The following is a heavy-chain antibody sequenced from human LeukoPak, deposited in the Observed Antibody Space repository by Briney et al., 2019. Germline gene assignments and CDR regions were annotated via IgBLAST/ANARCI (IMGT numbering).Heavy chain of an antibody. CDR2: INHSGST. Sequence: SETLSLTCAVYGGSFSGYYWSWIRQPPGKGLEWIGEINHSGSTNYNPSLKSRVTISVDTSKNHFSLKLSSVTAADTAVYYCARGRGYCSSTSCYLANYYYYYYMDVWGKGTTVTVSS. CDR1: GGSFSGYY. D-gene: IGHD2-2*01. J-gene: IGHJ6*03. CDR3: ARGRGYCSSTSCYLANYYYYYYMDV. V-gene: IGHV4-34*01.